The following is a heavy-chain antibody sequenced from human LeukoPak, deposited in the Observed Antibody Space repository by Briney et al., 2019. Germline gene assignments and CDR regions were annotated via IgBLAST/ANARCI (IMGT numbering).Heavy chain of an antibody. D-gene: IGHD1-1*01. J-gene: IGHJ3*02. V-gene: IGHV1-2*02. CDR2: MNLNSGGT. CDR1: GYTFSVYP. Sequence: ASVSVSCKASGYTFSVYPLQWIRQAPGEGLEWMGWMNLNSGGTKFAQQFGGRVTITMATSISTVYMDLRRLRYEDTAVYSCAKESETNEEHGFDICGRGTMVTVPS. CDR3: AKESETNEEHGFDI.